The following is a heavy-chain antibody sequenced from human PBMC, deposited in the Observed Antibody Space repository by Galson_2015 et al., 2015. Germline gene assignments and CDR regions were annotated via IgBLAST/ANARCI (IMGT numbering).Heavy chain of an antibody. D-gene: IGHD3-10*01. J-gene: IGHJ3*02. CDR1: GYDFPSYW. Sequence: QSGAEAKKPGESLRISCQGSGYDFPSYWVRWVRQTSGKDLEWMGRIDPSGSYSNYSPSFHGHVTISGDKSINTAYLQWSSLKAWDTAMYYCARHQRSGSRDAFDIWGQGTMVTVSS. CDR3: ARHQRSGSRDAFDI. CDR2: IDPSGSYS. V-gene: IGHV5-10-1*01.